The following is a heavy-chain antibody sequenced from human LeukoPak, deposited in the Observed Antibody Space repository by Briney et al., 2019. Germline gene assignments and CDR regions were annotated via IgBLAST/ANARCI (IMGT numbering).Heavy chain of an antibody. J-gene: IGHJ4*02. D-gene: IGHD4-17*01. CDR2: INSDGIST. CDR3: ARDLTSVPTR. V-gene: IGHV3-74*01. CDR1: GFTFSSYW. Sequence: PAGSLTLSCAASGFTFSSYWMHWVRQAPGKGLVWVSRINSDGISTSYAASVKGRFTISRDNAKNSVYLQMNSLRNEDTAVYYCARDLTSVPTRWGQGTLVTVSS.